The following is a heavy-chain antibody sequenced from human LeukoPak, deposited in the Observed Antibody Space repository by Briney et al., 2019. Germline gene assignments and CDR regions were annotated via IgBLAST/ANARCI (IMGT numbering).Heavy chain of an antibody. CDR2: IYHSGST. V-gene: IGHV4-38-2*02. Sequence: SETLSLTCTVSGYSISSGYYWGGIRQPPGKGLEWIGSIYHSGSTYYNPSLKSRVTISVDTSKNQFSLKLSSVTAADTAVYYCARETAMTTHWGQGTLVTVSS. J-gene: IGHJ4*02. CDR1: GYSISSGYY. CDR3: ARETAMTTH. D-gene: IGHD5-18*01.